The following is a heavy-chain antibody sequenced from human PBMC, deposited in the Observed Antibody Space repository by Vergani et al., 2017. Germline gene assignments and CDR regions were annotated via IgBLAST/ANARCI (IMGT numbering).Heavy chain of an antibody. J-gene: IGHJ4*02. CDR2: ISSSSSYI. CDR1: GFTFSSYS. CDR3: ASSILSSTSCFD. D-gene: IGHD2-2*01. Sequence: EVQLVESGGGLVKPGGSLRLSCAAPGFTFSSYSMNWVRQAPGKGLEWVSSISSSSSYIYYADSVKGRFTISRDNAKNSLYLQMNSLRAEDTAVYYCASSILSSTSCFDWGQGTLVTVSS. V-gene: IGHV3-21*01.